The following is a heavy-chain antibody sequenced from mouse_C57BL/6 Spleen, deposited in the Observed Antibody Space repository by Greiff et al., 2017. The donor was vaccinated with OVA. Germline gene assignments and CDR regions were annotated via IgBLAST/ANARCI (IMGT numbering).Heavy chain of an antibody. CDR2: IDPSDSYT. CDR3: ATRGRDYYGRDDY. Sequence: VQLQQPGAELVKPGASVKLSCKASGYTFTSYWMQWVKQRPGQGLEWIGEIDPSDSYTNYNQKFKGKATLTVDTSSSTAYMQLSSLTSEDSAVYYCATRGRDYYGRDDYWGQGTTLTVSS. D-gene: IGHD1-1*01. V-gene: IGHV1-50*01. CDR1: GYTFTSYW. J-gene: IGHJ2*01.